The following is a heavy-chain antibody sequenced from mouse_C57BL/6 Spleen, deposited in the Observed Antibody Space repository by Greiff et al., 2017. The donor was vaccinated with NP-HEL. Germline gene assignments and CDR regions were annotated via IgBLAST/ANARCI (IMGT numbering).Heavy chain of an antibody. J-gene: IGHJ4*01. CDR1: GYTFTDYY. Sequence: VQLKQSGPELVKPGASVKISCKASGYTFTDYYMNWVKQSHGKSLEWIGDINPNNGGTSYNQKFKGKATLTVDKSSSTAYMELRSLTSEDSAVYYCARGGYYGRDYYAMDYWGQGTSVTVSS. CDR3: ARGGYYGRDYYAMDY. D-gene: IGHD1-1*01. CDR2: INPNNGGT. V-gene: IGHV1-26*01.